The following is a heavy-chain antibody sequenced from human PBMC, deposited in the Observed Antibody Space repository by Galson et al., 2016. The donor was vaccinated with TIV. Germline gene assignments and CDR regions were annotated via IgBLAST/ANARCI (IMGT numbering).Heavy chain of an antibody. CDR1: GDSFSSYT. CDR2: IVPIVGSI. CDR3: ARGRFWMGTWNALGGDY. J-gene: IGHJ4*02. Sequence: SVKVSCKASGDSFSSYTINWVRQAPGQGLEWMGGIVPIVGSISKAQRFQGRLTITADESTSNAYMELNSLGSEDTAVYYCARGRFWMGTWNALGGDYWGQGTLVSVSS. D-gene: IGHD1-1*01. V-gene: IGHV1-69*13.